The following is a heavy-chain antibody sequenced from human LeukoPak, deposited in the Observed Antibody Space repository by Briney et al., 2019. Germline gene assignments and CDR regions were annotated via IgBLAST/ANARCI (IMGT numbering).Heavy chain of an antibody. Sequence: ASVTVSCKASGYTFTSYGISWVRQAPGQGLEWMGWISAYNGNTNYAQKLQGRVTMTTDTSTSTAYMELRSLRSDDTAVYYCARDLGLGITMVRGASRFDPWGQGTLVTVSS. J-gene: IGHJ5*02. V-gene: IGHV1-18*01. D-gene: IGHD3-10*01. CDR3: ARDLGLGITMVRGASRFDP. CDR2: ISAYNGNT. CDR1: GYTFTSYG.